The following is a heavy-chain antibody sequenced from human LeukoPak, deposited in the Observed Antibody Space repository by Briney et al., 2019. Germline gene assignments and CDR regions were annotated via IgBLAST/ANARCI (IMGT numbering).Heavy chain of an antibody. J-gene: IGHJ6*04. CDR3: ATYSSGLYYYYGMDV. V-gene: IGHV1-24*01. Sequence: VASVKVSCKVSGYTLTELSMHWVRQAPGKGREWMGGFDPEDGETIYAQKFQGRVTMTEDTSTDTAYMELSSLRSEDTAVYYCATYSSGLYYYYGMDVWGKGTTVTVSS. CDR2: FDPEDGET. D-gene: IGHD6-19*01. CDR1: GYTLTELS.